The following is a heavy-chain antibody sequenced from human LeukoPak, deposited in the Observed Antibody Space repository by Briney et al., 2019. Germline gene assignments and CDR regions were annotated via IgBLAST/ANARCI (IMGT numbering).Heavy chain of an antibody. Sequence: ASVKVSCKASGYTFTDYCMHWVRQAPGQGPEWMGWISPNSGETSYAQKFQGRVTMTRDTSIRTVYMEVNSLRPDDTAVFYCARDGNFDYWGQGTLVTVSS. D-gene: IGHD1-1*01. J-gene: IGHJ4*02. CDR2: ISPNSGET. V-gene: IGHV1-2*02. CDR3: ARDGNFDY. CDR1: GYTFTDYC.